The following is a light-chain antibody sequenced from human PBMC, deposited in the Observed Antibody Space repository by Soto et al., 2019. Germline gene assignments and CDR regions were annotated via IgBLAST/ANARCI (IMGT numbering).Light chain of an antibody. CDR1: QGIRHY. Sequence: DIQMTQSPSSLSASVGDRVTITCRASQGIRHYLAWYQQKPGKVPKLLIYDASNLQSGVPSRFSGSGSGTDFTLTISSLQPEDFATYYCLHHHNFPLTFGQGTRLEIK. V-gene: IGKV1-27*01. J-gene: IGKJ5*01. CDR2: DAS. CDR3: LHHHNFPLT.